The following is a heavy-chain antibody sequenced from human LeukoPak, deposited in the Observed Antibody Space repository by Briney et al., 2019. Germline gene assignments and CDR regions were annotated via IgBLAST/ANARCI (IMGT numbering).Heavy chain of an antibody. CDR2: IYYSGST. CDR3: ARDPGYSYGSYYYYYGMDV. J-gene: IGHJ6*02. D-gene: IGHD5-18*01. CDR1: GGSISSYY. Sequence: PSETLSLTCTVSGGSISSYYWNWIRQPPGKGLEWIGYIYYSGSTNYNPSLKSRVTISVDTSKNQFSLKLSSVTAADTAVYYCARDPGYSYGSYYYYYGMDVWGQGTTVTVSS. V-gene: IGHV4-59*01.